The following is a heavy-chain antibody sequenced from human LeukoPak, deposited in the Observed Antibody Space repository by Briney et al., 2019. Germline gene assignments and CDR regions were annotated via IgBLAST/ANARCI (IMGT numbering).Heavy chain of an antibody. J-gene: IGHJ4*02. CDR3: ASSIVGASRREPYYFDY. Sequence: SVKVSCKVSGYTLTELSMHWVRQAPGQGLEWMGGIIPIFGTANYAQKFQGRVTITADKSTSTAYMELSSLRSEDTAVYYCASSIVGASRREPYYFDYWGQGTLVTVSS. D-gene: IGHD1-26*01. CDR1: GYTLTELS. CDR2: IIPIFGTA. V-gene: IGHV1-69*06.